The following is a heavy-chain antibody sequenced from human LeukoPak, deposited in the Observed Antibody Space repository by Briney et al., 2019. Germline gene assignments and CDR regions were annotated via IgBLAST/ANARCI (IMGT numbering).Heavy chain of an antibody. CDR1: GGSISSSSYY. CDR3: ARLPTYDFRLNTLSRRVRDY. CDR2: IYYSGST. J-gene: IGHJ4*02. D-gene: IGHD3-3*01. V-gene: IGHV4-39*07. Sequence: SETLSLTCTVSGGSISSSSYYWGWIRQPPGKGLEWIGSIYYSGSTYYNPSLKSRVTISVDTSKNQFSLKLSSVTAADTAVYYCARLPTYDFRLNTLSRRVRDYWGQGTLVTVSS.